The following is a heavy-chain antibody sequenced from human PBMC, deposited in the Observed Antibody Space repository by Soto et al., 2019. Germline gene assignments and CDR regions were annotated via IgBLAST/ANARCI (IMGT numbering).Heavy chain of an antibody. D-gene: IGHD2-2*01. CDR2: INPSGGST. CDR1: GYTFTSYY. J-gene: IGHJ4*02. V-gene: IGHV1-46*03. Sequence: ALVKVSCKASGYTFTSYYMHWVRQAPGQGLEWMGIINPSGGSTSYAQKFQGRVTMTRDTSTSTVYMELSSLRSEDTAVYYCARTGLAVPAANLGNSIDYWGQGTLVTVSS. CDR3: ARTGLAVPAANLGNSIDY.